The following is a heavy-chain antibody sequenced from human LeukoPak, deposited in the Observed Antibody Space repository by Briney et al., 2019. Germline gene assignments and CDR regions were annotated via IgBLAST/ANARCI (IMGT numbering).Heavy chain of an antibody. J-gene: IGHJ4*02. Sequence: SETLSLTCTVSGGSISSYYWSWIRQPPGKGLEWIGYIYYSGSTNYNPSLKSRVTISVDTSKNQFSLKPSSVTAADTAVYYCARGALSGSYGYWGQGTLVTVSS. CDR1: GGSISSYY. V-gene: IGHV4-59*08. CDR3: ARGALSGSYGY. CDR2: IYYSGST. D-gene: IGHD1-26*01.